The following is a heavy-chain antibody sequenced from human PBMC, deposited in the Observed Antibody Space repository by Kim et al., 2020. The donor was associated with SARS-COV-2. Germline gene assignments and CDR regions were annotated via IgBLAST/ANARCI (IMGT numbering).Heavy chain of an antibody. CDR1: GFSLSDYN. CDR3: ARDRGGGNDY. Sequence: GGSLRLSCEASGFSLSDYNMNWVRQAPGKGLEWVSSISSNSYYIYYADSVKGRFTISRDNAKNSMYLQMNSLRAEDTAVYYCARDRGGGNDYWGQGTLVTVSS. D-gene: IGHD3-16*01. J-gene: IGHJ4*02. V-gene: IGHV3-21*01. CDR2: ISSNSYYI.